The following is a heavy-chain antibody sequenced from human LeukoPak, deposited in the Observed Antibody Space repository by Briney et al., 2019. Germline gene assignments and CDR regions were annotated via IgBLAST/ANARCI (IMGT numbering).Heavy chain of an antibody. D-gene: IGHD4-11*01. V-gene: IGHV3-7*01. CDR2: INLDGSET. Sequence: GGSLTLSCAASGFTFSNYWMTWVRQGPGEGLEWLANINLDGSETHFVDSVKGRFTISRDNAKNSLSLQMSGLRVEDTAVYYCARGYSDWRRGGQGTQVTVSS. J-gene: IGHJ4*02. CDR3: ARGYSDWRR. CDR1: GFTFSNYW.